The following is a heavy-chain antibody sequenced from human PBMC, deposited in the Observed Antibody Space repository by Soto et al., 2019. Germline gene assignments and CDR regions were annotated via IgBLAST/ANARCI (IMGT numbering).Heavy chain of an antibody. D-gene: IGHD6-13*01. J-gene: IGHJ4*02. CDR2: IDWDDDK. Sequence: TLSLTCTVSGGSIYNHYWSWIRQPPGKALEWLALIDWDDDKYYSTSLKTRLTISKDTSKNQVVLTMTNMDPVDTATYYCARISSGSWYYFDYWGQGTLVTVSS. CDR1: GGSIYNHYW. V-gene: IGHV2-70*18. CDR3: ARISSGSWYYFDY.